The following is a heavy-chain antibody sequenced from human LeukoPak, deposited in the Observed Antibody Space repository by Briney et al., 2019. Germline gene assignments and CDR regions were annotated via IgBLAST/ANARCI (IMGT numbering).Heavy chain of an antibody. J-gene: IGHJ3*02. CDR3: ARDSFGVPAASDAFDI. CDR1: GYTFTGYY. D-gene: IGHD2-2*01. CDR2: INPNSGGT. V-gene: IGHV1-2*02. Sequence: GESLKISCKASGYTFTGYYMHWVRQAPGQGLEWMGWINPNSGGTNYAQKFQGRVTMTRDTSISTAYMELSRLRSDDTAVYYCARDSFGVPAASDAFDIWGQGTMVTVSS.